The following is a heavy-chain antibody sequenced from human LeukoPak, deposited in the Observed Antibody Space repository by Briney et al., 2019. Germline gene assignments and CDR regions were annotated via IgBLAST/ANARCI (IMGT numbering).Heavy chain of an antibody. V-gene: IGHV4-59*11. J-gene: IGHJ5*02. CDR3: ARGSNLFDP. CDR1: GGSISSHY. CDR2: IYYSGST. Sequence: SETLSLTCTVSGGSISSHYWSWFRQPPGKGLEWIGYIYYSGSTNYNPSLKSRVTISVDTSKNQFSLKLSSVTAADTAVYYCARGSNLFDPWGQGTLVTVSS.